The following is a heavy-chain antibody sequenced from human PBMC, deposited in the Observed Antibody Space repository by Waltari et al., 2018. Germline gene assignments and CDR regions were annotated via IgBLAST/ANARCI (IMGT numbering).Heavy chain of an antibody. CDR3: ARDRDVGVVAGDNWFDP. CDR1: GYTFTGYY. Sequence: QVQLVQSGAEVKKPGASVKVSCKASGYTFTGYYMHWVRQAPGQGLEWMGRINPNSGGTNYAQKFQGRVTMTRDTSISTAYMELSRLRSDDTAVYYCARDRDVGVVAGDNWFDPWGQGTLVTVSS. CDR2: INPNSGGT. D-gene: IGHD2-15*01. V-gene: IGHV1-2*06. J-gene: IGHJ5*02.